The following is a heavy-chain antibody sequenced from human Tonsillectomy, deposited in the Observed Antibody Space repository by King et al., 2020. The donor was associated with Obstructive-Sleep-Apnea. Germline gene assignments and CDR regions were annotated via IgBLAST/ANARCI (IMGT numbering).Heavy chain of an antibody. J-gene: IGHJ4*02. CDR2: ISYDGSKK. CDR1: GFTFSSYA. V-gene: IGHV3-30-3*01. Sequence: VQLVESGGGVVQPGRSLRLSCAASGFTFSSYAMHWVRQATGKGLEWVALISYDGSKKHYADSVRGRFTISRDNSKNTLYLQMNSLRGEDTAVFFCAREEVDKLDYWGQGTLVTVSS. CDR3: AREEVDKLDY. D-gene: IGHD1-26*01.